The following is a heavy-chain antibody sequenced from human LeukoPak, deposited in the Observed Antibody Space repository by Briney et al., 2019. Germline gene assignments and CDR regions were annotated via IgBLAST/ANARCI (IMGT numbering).Heavy chain of an antibody. V-gene: IGHV3-23*01. CDR1: GFSFRVYA. D-gene: IGHD3-22*01. CDR2: ICGSGGST. Sequence: GGSLRLSCAASGFSFRVYAMSWVRQAPGRGLEWVSAICGSGGSTYYADSVKGRFTISRDNSKNTLYLQMNSLRDEDTAVYYCAKGFYYDRSPDAFDSCGQGTMVTVSS. CDR3: AKGFYYDRSPDAFDS. J-gene: IGHJ3*02.